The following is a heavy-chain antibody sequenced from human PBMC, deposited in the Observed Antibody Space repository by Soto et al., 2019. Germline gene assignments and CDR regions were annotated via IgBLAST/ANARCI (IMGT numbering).Heavy chain of an antibody. Sequence: PSETLSLTCTVSGGSISSGDYYWSWIRQPPGKGLEWIGYIYYSGSTYYNPSLKSRVTISVDTSKNQFSLKLSPVTAADTAVYYCARMYSYGLSWFDPWGQGTLVTVSS. D-gene: IGHD5-18*01. CDR3: ARMYSYGLSWFDP. J-gene: IGHJ5*02. CDR1: GGSISSGDYY. CDR2: IYYSGST. V-gene: IGHV4-30-4*01.